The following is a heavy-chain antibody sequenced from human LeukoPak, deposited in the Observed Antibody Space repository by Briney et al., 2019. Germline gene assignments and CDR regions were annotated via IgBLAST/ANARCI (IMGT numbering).Heavy chain of an antibody. CDR3: AKAMGEQWILYF. V-gene: IGHV5-51*01. Sequence: GESLKISCQGSGYSFTSYWIGWVRQMPGKGLEWMGIIYPSDSDTKYSPSFQGQVTISADMSISTAYLHWSSLRAEDTALYYCAKAMGEQWILYFWGQGTLVTVSS. D-gene: IGHD3-16*01. J-gene: IGHJ4*02. CDR2: IYPSDSDT. CDR1: GYSFTSYW.